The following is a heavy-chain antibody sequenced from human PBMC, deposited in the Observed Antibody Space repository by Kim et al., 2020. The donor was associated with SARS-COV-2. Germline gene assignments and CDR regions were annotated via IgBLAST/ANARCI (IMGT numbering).Heavy chain of an antibody. CDR2: IYYSGST. J-gene: IGHJ3*02. CDR3: ARVWGILGSPEAFDI. Sequence: SETLSLTCTVSGGSISSSSYYWGWIRQPPGKGLEWIGSIYYSGSTYYNPSLKSRVTISVDTSKNQFSLKLSSVTAADTAVYYCARVWGILGSPEAFDIWGQGTMVTVSS. D-gene: IGHD1-26*01. CDR1: GGSISSSSYY. V-gene: IGHV4-39*07.